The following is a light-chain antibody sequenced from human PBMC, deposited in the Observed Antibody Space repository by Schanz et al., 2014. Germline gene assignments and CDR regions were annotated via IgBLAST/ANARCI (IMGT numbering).Light chain of an antibody. V-gene: IGLV2-14*01. CDR2: DVS. CDR1: SSDVGGYNY. CDR3: ASASSDPFYWV. Sequence: QSALTQPASVSGSPGQSITISCTGTSSDVGGYNYVSWYQQRPGKAPKLMIYDVSNRPSGVSNRFSGSKSGNTASLTISGLQAEDEADYYCASASSDPFYWVFGGGTKLTVL. J-gene: IGLJ3*02.